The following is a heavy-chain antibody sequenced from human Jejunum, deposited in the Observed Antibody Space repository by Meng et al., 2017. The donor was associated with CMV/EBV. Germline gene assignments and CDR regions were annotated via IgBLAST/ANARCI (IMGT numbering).Heavy chain of an antibody. CDR2: ISGSGDNI. J-gene: IGHJ5*02. D-gene: IGHD2-2*02. CDR3: ARGLMGCTSTSCYSGWFDP. CDR1: YS. Sequence: YSMNWVRQAPGKGLEWVSSISGSGDNIYYADSVKGRFTISRDNAKNSLFLQMNSLRAEDTAVYYCARGLMGCTSTSCYSGWFDPWGQGTLVTVSS. V-gene: IGHV3-21*01.